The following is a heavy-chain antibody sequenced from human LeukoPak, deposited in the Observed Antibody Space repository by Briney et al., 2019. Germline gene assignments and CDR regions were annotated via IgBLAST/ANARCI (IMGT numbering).Heavy chain of an antibody. CDR1: GGSISSSSYY. D-gene: IGHD2-2*01. Sequence: SETLSLTCTVSGGSISSSSYYWGWIRQPPGKGLEWIGSIYYSGSTYYNPSLKSRVTISVDTSKNQFSLKLSSVTAADTAVYYCASSYQLLDNFDYWGQGTLVTVSS. CDR3: ASSYQLLDNFDY. CDR2: IYYSGST. V-gene: IGHV4-39*01. J-gene: IGHJ4*02.